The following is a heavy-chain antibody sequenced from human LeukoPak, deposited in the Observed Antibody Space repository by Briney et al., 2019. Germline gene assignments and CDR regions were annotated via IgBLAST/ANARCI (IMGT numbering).Heavy chain of an antibody. CDR3: AREGSCEGTRCIVDSFDI. V-gene: IGHV1-69*08. Sequence: PVASVKVSCKASGPAFQTYTIAWVRQAPGQGLEWMGKLSPLSDSPNFAQKFQGRVSLSADMATYTAYMELSSLTSEDTAVYYCAREGSCEGTRCIVDSFDIWGQGTMVSVSS. D-gene: IGHD1-26*01. CDR1: GPAFQTYT. CDR2: LSPLSDSP. J-gene: IGHJ3*02.